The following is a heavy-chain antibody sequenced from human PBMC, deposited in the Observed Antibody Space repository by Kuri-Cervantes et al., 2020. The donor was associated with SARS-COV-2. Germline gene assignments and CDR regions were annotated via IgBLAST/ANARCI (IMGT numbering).Heavy chain of an antibody. CDR1: GGSFSGYY. D-gene: IGHD4-17*01. CDR3: ARQRTTVTAPFDY. J-gene: IGHJ4*02. V-gene: IGHV4-59*08. CDR2: IYYSGST. Sequence: SETLSLTCAVYGGSFSGYYWSWIRQPPGKGLEWIGYIYYSGSTNYNPSLKSRVTISVDTSKNQFSLKLSSVTAADTAVYYCARQRTTVTAPFDYWGQGTLVTVSS.